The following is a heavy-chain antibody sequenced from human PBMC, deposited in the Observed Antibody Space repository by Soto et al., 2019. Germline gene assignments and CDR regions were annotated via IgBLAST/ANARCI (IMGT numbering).Heavy chain of an antibody. CDR2: ISGSGGST. J-gene: IGHJ6*02. CDR1: GFTFSSYA. CDR3: AKDWAICGVVIPYYGMDV. D-gene: IGHD3-3*01. Sequence: GGSLRLSCAASGFTFSSYAMSWVRQAPGKGLEWVSAISGSGGSTYYADSEKGQFTITRDKAKNTMYLQMNSLRAEDTAVYYCAKDWAICGVVIPYYGMDVWGQGTTVTVSS. V-gene: IGHV3-23*01.